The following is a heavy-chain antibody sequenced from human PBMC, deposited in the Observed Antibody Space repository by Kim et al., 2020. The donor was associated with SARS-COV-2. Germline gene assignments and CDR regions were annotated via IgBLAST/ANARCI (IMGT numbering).Heavy chain of an antibody. J-gene: IGHJ4*02. CDR3: AKGEIAVAGTPQNFDY. Sequence: SVKGRFTISRDNSKNTLYLQMNSLRAEDTAVYYCAKGEIAVAGTPQNFDYWGQRTLVTVSS. D-gene: IGHD6-19*01. V-gene: IGHV3-23*01.